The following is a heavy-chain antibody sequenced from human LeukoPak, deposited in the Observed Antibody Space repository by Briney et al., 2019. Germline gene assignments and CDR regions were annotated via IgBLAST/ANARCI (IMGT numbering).Heavy chain of an antibody. Sequence: GGSLRLSCATSGFTFSSYAMTWVRQAPGKGLEWVSAFSATDGSAQYAESVKGRFTISRDNSKNRLYLQMNSLRAEDTAVYYCAKARIAAAGTGAFDVWGQGTMVTVSS. CDR3: AKARIAAAGTGAFDV. J-gene: IGHJ3*01. V-gene: IGHV3-23*01. D-gene: IGHD6-13*01. CDR2: FSATDGSA. CDR1: GFTFSSYA.